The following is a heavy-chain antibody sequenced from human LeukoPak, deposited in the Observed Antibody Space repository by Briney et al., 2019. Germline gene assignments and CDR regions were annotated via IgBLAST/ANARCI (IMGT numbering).Heavy chain of an antibody. D-gene: IGHD5-24*01. J-gene: IGHJ4*02. Sequence: SETLSHTCTVSGGSISSSSYYWGWTRQPPGKGLEWIGRIYYSGSTYYNPSLKSRVTISLDTSTNQFSLKLSSVTAADTAVYYCARAEMAPNGGAQEFDYWGQGTLVTVSS. CDR2: IYYSGST. V-gene: IGHV4-39*01. CDR1: GGSISSSSYY. CDR3: ARAEMAPNGGAQEFDY.